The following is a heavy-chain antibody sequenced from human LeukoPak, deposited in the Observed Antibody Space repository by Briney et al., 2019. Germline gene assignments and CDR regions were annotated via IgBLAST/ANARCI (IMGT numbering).Heavy chain of an antibody. CDR3: ARGRLIQPFDY. J-gene: IGHJ4*02. CDR1: GFTFSSYA. V-gene: IGHV3-30*04. CDR2: ISYDGSNK. D-gene: IGHD5-18*01. Sequence: GGSLRLSCAASGFTFSSYAMHWVRQAPGKGLEWVAVISYDGSNKYYADSVKGRFTISRDNSKNTLYLQMNSLRAEDTAVYYCARGRLIQPFDYWGQGTLVTVSS.